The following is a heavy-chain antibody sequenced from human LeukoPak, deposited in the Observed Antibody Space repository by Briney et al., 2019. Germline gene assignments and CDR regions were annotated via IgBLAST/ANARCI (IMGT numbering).Heavy chain of an antibody. CDR2: IYYSGST. CDR3: GSSSPHGGAGDI. J-gene: IGHJ3*02. D-gene: IGHD6-13*01. Sequence: PSETLSLTCTVSGGSISSSSYYWGWIRQPPGKGLEWIGSIYYSGSTYYNPSLKSRVTISVDTSKNQFSLKLSSVTAADTAVYYCGSSSPHGGAGDIWGQGTMVTVSS. V-gene: IGHV4-39*01. CDR1: GGSISSSSYY.